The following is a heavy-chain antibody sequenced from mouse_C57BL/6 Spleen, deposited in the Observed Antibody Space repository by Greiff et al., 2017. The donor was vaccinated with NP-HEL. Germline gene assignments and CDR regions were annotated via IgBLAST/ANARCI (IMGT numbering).Heavy chain of an antibody. V-gene: IGHV3-6*01. J-gene: IGHJ1*03. D-gene: IGHD1-1*01. CDR2: ISYDGSN. Sequence: EVKLQESGPGLVKPSQSLSLTCSVTGYSITSGYYWNWIRQFPGNKLEWMGYISYDGSNNYNPSLKNRISITRDTSKNQFFLKLNSVTTEDTATYYCAREALITTVVATDWYFDGWGTGTTVTVAS. CDR1: GYSITSGYY. CDR3: AREALITTVVATDWYFDG.